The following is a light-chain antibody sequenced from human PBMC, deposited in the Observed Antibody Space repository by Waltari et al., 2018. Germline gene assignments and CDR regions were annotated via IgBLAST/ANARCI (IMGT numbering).Light chain of an antibody. CDR3: CSYAGSSV. J-gene: IGLJ3*02. Sequence: QSALTQPRSVSGSPGQSVTISCTGTISDVGGYNYVSWYQQHPGKAPKLMIYDVSKRPSGVPDRFSGSKSGNTASLTISGLQAEDEADYYCCSYAGSSVFGGGTKLTVL. V-gene: IGLV2-11*01. CDR1: ISDVGGYNY. CDR2: DVS.